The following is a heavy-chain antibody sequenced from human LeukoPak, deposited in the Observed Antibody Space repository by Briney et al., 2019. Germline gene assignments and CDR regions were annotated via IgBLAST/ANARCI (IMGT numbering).Heavy chain of an antibody. CDR2: INPHSGGT. V-gene: IGHV1-2*02. CDR1: GYTFTDYF. CDR3: ARGGLPAFYYYMDV. J-gene: IGHJ6*03. Sequence: ASVTVSCKASGYTFTDYFMHWVRQAPGQGLEWMGWINPHSGGTNYAQKFQGRVTMTRDTSISTAYVELNRLRSDDTAVYYCARGGLPAFYYYMDVWGKGTTVTVSS. D-gene: IGHD1-26*01.